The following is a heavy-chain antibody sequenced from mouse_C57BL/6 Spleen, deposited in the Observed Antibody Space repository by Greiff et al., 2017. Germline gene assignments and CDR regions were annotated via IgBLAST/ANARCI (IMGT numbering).Heavy chain of an antibody. CDR3: AAYYYGSRRYFDY. CDR1: GYTFTSYW. Sequence: QVQLQQPGTELVKPGASVKLSCKASGYTFTSYWMHWVKQRPGQGLEWIGNINPSNGGTNYNEKFKSKATLTVDKSSSTASMQLSSRTSEDSAVYYCAAYYYGSRRYFDYWGQGTTLTVSS. CDR2: INPSNGGT. V-gene: IGHV1-53*01. D-gene: IGHD1-1*01. J-gene: IGHJ2*01.